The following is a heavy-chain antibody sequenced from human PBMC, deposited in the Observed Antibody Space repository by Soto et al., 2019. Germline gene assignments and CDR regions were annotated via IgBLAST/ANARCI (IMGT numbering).Heavy chain of an antibody. CDR2: ISGSGDST. V-gene: IGHV3-23*01. Sequence: EVQLLESGGGLVQPGGSLRLSCAASGFTFSSYAMRWVRQAPVKGLEWVSAISGSGDSTYYADSVKGRFTISRDNSKHTLYLQMNSRSAEDTAVYYCARRGSGSYYDYWGQGTLVTVSS. J-gene: IGHJ4*02. CDR1: GFTFSSYA. D-gene: IGHD1-26*01. CDR3: ARRGSGSYYDY.